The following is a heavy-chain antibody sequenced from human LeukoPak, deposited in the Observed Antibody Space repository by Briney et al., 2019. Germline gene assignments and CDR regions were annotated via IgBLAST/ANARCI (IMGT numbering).Heavy chain of an antibody. J-gene: IGHJ3*02. CDR2: ISSSGSTI. V-gene: IGHV3-48*03. CDR1: GFTFSSYE. CDR3: ARSSMYCSSTSCPNDAFDI. D-gene: IGHD2-2*01. Sequence: KPGGSLRLSCAASGFTFSSYEMNWVRQAPGKGLEWVSYISSSGSTIYYADSVKGRFTISRDNAKNSLYLQMNSLRAEDTAVYYCARSSMYCSSTSCPNDAFDIWGQGTMVTVSS.